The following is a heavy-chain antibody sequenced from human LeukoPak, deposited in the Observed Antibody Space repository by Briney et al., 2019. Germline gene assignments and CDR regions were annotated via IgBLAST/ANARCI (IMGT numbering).Heavy chain of an antibody. J-gene: IGHJ4*02. D-gene: IGHD3-3*01. CDR2: ISSTGSYI. CDR1: GFTFSSYS. Sequence: GGALRLSCAASGFTFSSYSMNWGRQAPGTGLEWGSYISSTGSYIYYADSVKGRFTISRDNAKNSLYLQMNSLRAEDTAVYYCARDRALEVIIPYYFDYWGQGTLLTVSS. CDR3: ARDRALEVIIPYYFDY. V-gene: IGHV3-21*01.